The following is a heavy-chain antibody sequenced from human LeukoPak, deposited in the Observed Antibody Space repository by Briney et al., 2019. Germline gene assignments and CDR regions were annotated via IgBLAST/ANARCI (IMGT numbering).Heavy chain of an antibody. D-gene: IGHD2-21*01. CDR3: ARLSGIAP. V-gene: IGHV3-53*01. Sequence: PGGSLRLSCAASGFAVSANYMSWVRQAPGKGLEWISVIYSGTGTHYPDSVRGRFTISRDNSKNTLYLQMNSLRADDTAVYYCARLSGIAPWGQGTLVTVSS. J-gene: IGHJ5*02. CDR2: IYSGTGT. CDR1: GFAVSANY.